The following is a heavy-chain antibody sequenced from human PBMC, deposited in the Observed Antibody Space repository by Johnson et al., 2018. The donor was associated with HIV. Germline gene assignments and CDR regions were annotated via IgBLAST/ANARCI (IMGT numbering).Heavy chain of an antibody. CDR3: ARDPEWSAFDI. V-gene: IGHV3-30*04. Sequence: QVQLVESGGGVVQPGRSLRLSCAASGFTFSSYAMHWVRQAPGKGLEWVAVISYDGNNKYYADSVKGRFTISRDNSKNTLYLQMNSLRVEDTAVYYCARDPEWSAFDIWGQGTMVTVSS. J-gene: IGHJ3*02. CDR2: ISYDGNNK. D-gene: IGHD3-3*01. CDR1: GFTFSSYA.